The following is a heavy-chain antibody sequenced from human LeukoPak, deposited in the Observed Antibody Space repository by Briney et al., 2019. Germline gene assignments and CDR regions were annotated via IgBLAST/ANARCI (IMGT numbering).Heavy chain of an antibody. CDR3: AKASFLDGTGAFDI. CDR1: GFTFSSYW. V-gene: IGHV3-7*01. D-gene: IGHD5-24*01. J-gene: IGHJ3*02. Sequence: PGGSLRLSCAASGFTFSSYWMSWVRQAPGKGLEWVANIKQDGSEKYYVDSVKGRFTISRDNAKNSLYLQMNSLRAEDTAVYYCAKASFLDGTGAFDIWGQGTMVTVSS. CDR2: IKQDGSEK.